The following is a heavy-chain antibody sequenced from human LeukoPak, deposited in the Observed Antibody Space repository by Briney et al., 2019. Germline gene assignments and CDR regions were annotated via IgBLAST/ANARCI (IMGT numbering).Heavy chain of an antibody. Sequence: SETLSLTCAVSGGSISSGGYSWSWIRQPPGKGLEWIGYIYHSGSTYYNPSLKSRVTISVDRSKNQFPLKLSSVTAADTAVYYCARARLYGDYVLDAFDIWGQGTMVTVSS. V-gene: IGHV4-30-2*01. D-gene: IGHD4-17*01. CDR1: GGSISSGGYS. CDR3: ARARLYGDYVLDAFDI. CDR2: IYHSGST. J-gene: IGHJ3*02.